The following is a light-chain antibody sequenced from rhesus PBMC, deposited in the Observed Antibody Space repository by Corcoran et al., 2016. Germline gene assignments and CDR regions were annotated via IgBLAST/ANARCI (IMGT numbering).Light chain of an antibody. CDR3: LQDYSTPYS. Sequence: DIQMTQSPSSLSASVGDRVTVTCRASQGLNKELSWYQQKPGKAPKLLIYAASRLQTGVSSRFSGTGVGTEYTLTISGLQPEDVATYYCLQDYSTPYSFGQGTKVEIK. CDR1: QGLNKE. CDR2: AAS. V-gene: IGKV1-94*01. J-gene: IGKJ2*01.